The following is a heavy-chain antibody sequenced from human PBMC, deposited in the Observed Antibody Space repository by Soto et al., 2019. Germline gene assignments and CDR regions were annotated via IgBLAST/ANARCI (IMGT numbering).Heavy chain of an antibody. J-gene: IGHJ5*02. CDR3: ARDPRYYDFWSGYPGFDP. V-gene: IGHV1-18*01. D-gene: IGHD3-3*01. CDR2: ISAYNGNT. Sequence: QVQLVQSGAEVKKPGASVKVSCKASGYTFTSYGISWVRQAPGQGLEWMGWISAYNGNTNYAQKPQGRVTMTTDTSTSTAYMELRSLRSDDTAVYYCARDPRYYDFWSGYPGFDPWGQGTLVTVSS. CDR1: GYTFTSYG.